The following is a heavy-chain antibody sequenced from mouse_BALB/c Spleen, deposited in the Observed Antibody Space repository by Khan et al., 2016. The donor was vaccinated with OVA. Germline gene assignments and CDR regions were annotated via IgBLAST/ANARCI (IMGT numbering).Heavy chain of an antibody. J-gene: IGHJ1*01. V-gene: IGHV3-6*02. D-gene: IGHD1-1*01. CDR3: ARGGSVVPYWYFEG. CDR1: GYSITSGYR. Sequence: EVQLQESGPGLVKPSQSLSLTCSVTGYSITSGYRWNWIRQFPGNKLEWMGYISYDGSNNYNPSLKNRISITRDTSKNQFFLKLNSVTTEDTATXSCARGGSVVPYWYFEGWGAGTTVTVSS. CDR2: ISYDGSN.